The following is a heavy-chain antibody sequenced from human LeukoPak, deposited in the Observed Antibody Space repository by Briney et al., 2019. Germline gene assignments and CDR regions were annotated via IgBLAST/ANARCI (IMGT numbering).Heavy chain of an antibody. Sequence: GGSLRLSCAASGFTFSNHWMHWVRQAPGEGLVWVSRINSDGSGTGYADSVKGRFTISRDNAKNTLYLQMNSLRAEDTAVYYCATELGGGYSYWGQGTLVTVSS. CDR3: ATELGGGYSY. CDR2: INSDGSGT. J-gene: IGHJ4*02. CDR1: GFTFSNHW. D-gene: IGHD1-26*01. V-gene: IGHV3-74*01.